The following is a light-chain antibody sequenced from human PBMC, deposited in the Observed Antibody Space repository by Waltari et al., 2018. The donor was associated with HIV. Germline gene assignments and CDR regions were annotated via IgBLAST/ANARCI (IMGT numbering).Light chain of an antibody. J-gene: IGLJ1*01. Sequence: QSVLTQPPSVSGAPGQRVPLSCTGTSSNIRAGYDVHWFQQLPGTAPKLLIYGNTNRPSGVPDRFSGSKSGTSASLAITGLQAEDEADYYCQSYDSGLTAYVFGTGTKVTVL. CDR1: SSNIRAGYD. CDR2: GNT. V-gene: IGLV1-40*01. CDR3: QSYDSGLTAYV.